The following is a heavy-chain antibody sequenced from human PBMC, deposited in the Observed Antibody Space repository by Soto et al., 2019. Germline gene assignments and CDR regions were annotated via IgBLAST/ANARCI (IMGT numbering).Heavy chain of an antibody. CDR2: ISYDGSNK. D-gene: IGHD3-10*01. CDR3: ATPTPLHGAMITNINFDF. J-gene: IGHJ4*02. Sequence: GGSLRLSCAASGFTFSSYGMHWVRQAPGKGLAWVAVISYDGSNKYYADSVKGRFTISRDNSKNTAYMEPSGLESDDTVVYYCATPTPLHGAMITNINFDFWGQGIPVTVSS. V-gene: IGHV3-30*03. CDR1: GFTFSSYG.